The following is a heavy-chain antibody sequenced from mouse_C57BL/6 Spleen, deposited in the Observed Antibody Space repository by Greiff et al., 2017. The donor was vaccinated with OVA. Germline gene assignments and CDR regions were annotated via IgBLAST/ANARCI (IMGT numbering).Heavy chain of an antibody. D-gene: IGHD2-2*01. J-gene: IGHJ2*01. CDR1: GFTIQDYY. Sequence: VQLKESGAELVRPGASVKLSCTASGFTIQDYYMHWVKQRPEQSLEWIGRLDPEDGDTEYAPKFQGKATMTADTSSNTAYLQLSSLTSEDSAVYYCTTLVAMVTSYYFDYGGQGTTLTVSS. V-gene: IGHV14-1*01. CDR2: LDPEDGDT. CDR3: TTLVAMVTSYYFDY.